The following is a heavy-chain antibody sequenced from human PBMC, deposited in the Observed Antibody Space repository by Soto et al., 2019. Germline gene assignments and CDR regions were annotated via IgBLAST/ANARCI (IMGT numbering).Heavy chain of an antibody. Sequence: SLTCTVSGGSISSGDYYWSWIRQPPGKGLEWIGYIYYSGSTYYNPSLKSRVTISVDTSKNQFSLKLSSVTAADTAVYYCARDLDDYGDYGEFDYWGQGTLVTVSS. J-gene: IGHJ4*02. D-gene: IGHD4-17*01. CDR3: ARDLDDYGDYGEFDY. CDR2: IYYSGST. V-gene: IGHV4-30-4*01. CDR1: GGSISSGDYY.